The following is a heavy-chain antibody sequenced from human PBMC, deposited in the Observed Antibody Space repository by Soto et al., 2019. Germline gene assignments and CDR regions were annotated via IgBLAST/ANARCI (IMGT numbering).Heavy chain of an antibody. V-gene: IGHV1-69*06. J-gene: IGHJ6*02. CDR3: ARDSDIVVVPAAISGAKIYYYYYGMDV. CDR2: IIPIFGTA. CDR1: GGTFSSYA. Sequence: SVKVSCKASGGTFSSYAISWVRQAPGQGLEWMGGIIPIFGTANYAQKFQGRVTITADKSTSTAYMELSSLRSEDTAVYYCARDSDIVVVPAAISGAKIYYYYYGMDVWGQGTTVTV. D-gene: IGHD2-2*02.